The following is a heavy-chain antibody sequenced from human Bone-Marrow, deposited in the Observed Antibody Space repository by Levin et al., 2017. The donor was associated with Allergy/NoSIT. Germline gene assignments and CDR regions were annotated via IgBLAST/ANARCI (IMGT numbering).Heavy chain of an antibody. V-gene: IGHV3-7*01. J-gene: IGHJ3*02. CDR2: IKQDGSEK. Sequence: LSLTCAASGFPFSSYWMSWVRPAPGKGLEWVANIKQDGSEKYYVDSVKGRFTISRDNAKNSLYLQMNSLRAEDTAVYYCARGGGVLLWFGELSSAFDIWGQGTMVTVSS. CDR1: GFPFSSYW. D-gene: IGHD3-10*01. CDR3: ARGGGVLLWFGELSSAFDI.